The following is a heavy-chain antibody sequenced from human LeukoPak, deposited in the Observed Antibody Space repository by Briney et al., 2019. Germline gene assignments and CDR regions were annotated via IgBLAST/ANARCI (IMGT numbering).Heavy chain of an antibody. CDR2: IIPIFGTA. V-gene: IGHV1-69*06. J-gene: IGHJ3*02. CDR1: GGTFSSYA. CDR3: ARALLGAFDI. D-gene: IGHD3-10*01. Sequence: ASVKVSCKASGGTFSSYAISWVRQAPGQGFEWMGGIIPIFGTANYAQKFQGRVTITADKSTSTAYMELSSLRSEDTAVYYCARALLGAFDIWGQGTMVTVSS.